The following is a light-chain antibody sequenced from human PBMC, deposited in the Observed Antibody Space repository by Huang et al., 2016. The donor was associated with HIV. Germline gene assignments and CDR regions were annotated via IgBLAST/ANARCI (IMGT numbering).Light chain of an antibody. CDR3: QQYYRAPPWT. CDR1: QDISNS. V-gene: IGKV1-NL1*01. Sequence: DIQMTQSPSSLSASVGDRVTLTCRASQDISNSLVWYQQKPGKAPNVLIYEAARLESGVPSRFTGSGSGTDFTLTISSLQPEDFATYYCQQYYRAPPWTFGPGTKVEIK. J-gene: IGKJ1*01. CDR2: EAA.